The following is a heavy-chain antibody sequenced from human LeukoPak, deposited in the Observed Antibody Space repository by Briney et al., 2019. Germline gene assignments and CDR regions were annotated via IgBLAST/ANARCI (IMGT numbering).Heavy chain of an antibody. Sequence: SETLSLTCTVSGGSISSYYWSWIRQPPGEGLEWIGYIYYSGSTNYNPSLKSRVTISVDTSKNQFSLKLSSVTAADTAVYYCARESLKAYDSSGLVWGAFDIWGQGTMVTVSS. CDR1: GGSISSYY. V-gene: IGHV4-59*01. CDR3: ARESLKAYDSSGLVWGAFDI. J-gene: IGHJ3*02. D-gene: IGHD3-22*01. CDR2: IYYSGST.